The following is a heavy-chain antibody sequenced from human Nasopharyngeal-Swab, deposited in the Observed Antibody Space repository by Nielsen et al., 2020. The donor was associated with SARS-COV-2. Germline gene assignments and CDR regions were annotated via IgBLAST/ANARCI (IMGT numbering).Heavy chain of an antibody. J-gene: IGHJ4*02. CDR3: ARGPWKQWLVLLVASPFDY. CDR1: GFTFSSYG. V-gene: IGHV3-30*03. CDR2: ISYDRSNK. Sequence: GGSLRLSCAASGFTFSSYGMHWVRQAPGKGLEWVAVISYDRSNKYYADSVKGRFTISRDNSKNTLYLQMNSLRAEDTAVYYCARGPWKQWLVLLVASPFDYWGQGTLVTVSS. D-gene: IGHD6-19*01.